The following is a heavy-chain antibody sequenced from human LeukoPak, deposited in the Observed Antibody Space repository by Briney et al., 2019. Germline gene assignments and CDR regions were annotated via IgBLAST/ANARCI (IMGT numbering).Heavy chain of an antibody. D-gene: IGHD1-26*01. CDR3: AKEIGSGSYYGVDGFDY. CDR1: GFTFDDYA. Sequence: PGGSLRLSCAASGFTFDDYAMHWVRQAPGKGLEWVSGISWNSGSIGYADSVKGRFTISRDNAKNSLYLQMNSLRAEDTALYYCAKEIGSGSYYGVDGFDYWGQGTLVTVSS. V-gene: IGHV3-9*01. J-gene: IGHJ4*02. CDR2: ISWNSGSI.